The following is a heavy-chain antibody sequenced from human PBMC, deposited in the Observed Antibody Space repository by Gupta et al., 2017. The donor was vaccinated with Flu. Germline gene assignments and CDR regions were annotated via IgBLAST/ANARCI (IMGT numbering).Heavy chain of an antibody. CDR3: VRTTSMDV. CDR1: EFIFSKYA. CDR2: ISYDGSLE. V-gene: IGHV3-30*04. D-gene: IGHD1-1*01. Sequence: ASEFIFSKYAMHWVRQAPGKGLEWVAGISYDGSLEYYSVSVRGRFTVSRDNSKETLFLQMNSLRTDDTATYYCVRTTSMDVWGNGTTVTVSS. J-gene: IGHJ6*03.